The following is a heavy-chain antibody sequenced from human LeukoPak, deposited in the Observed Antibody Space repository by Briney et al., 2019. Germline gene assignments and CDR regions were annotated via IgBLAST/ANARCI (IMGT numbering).Heavy chain of an antibody. D-gene: IGHD3-22*01. CDR3: ARDRPNYYGSDGHYYRRDGDY. J-gene: IGHJ4*02. V-gene: IGHV3-23*01. CDR1: GFTFSSYS. Sequence: GGSLRLPCAASGFTFSSYSMNWVRQAPGKGLEWVSSIASRGESTWYADSVKGRFTITRDNSENTLYLQMHSLRAEDTAVYYCARDRPNYYGSDGHYYRRDGDYWGRGTLVSVSS. CDR2: IASRGEST.